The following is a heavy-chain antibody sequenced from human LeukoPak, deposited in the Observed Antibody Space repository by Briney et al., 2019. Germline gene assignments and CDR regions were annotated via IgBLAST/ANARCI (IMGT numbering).Heavy chain of an antibody. CDR1: GFTFSSYA. CDR2: VSGSGGNT. V-gene: IGHV3-23*01. Sequence: GGSLRLSCAASGFTFSSYAMSWVRQAPGEGLEWVSTVSGSGGNTYYADSVKGRFTISRDNTKNTLYLQMNSLRAEDTAVYYCVRESPVAAVGRSWFDPWGQGNPGHRLL. CDR3: VRESPVAAVGRSWFDP. J-gene: IGHJ5*02. D-gene: IGHD6-13*01.